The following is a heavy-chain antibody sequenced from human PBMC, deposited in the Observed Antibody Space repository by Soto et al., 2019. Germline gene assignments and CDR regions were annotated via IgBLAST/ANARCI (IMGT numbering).Heavy chain of an antibody. D-gene: IGHD2-2*01. CDR2: ISGSGGST. CDR3: AKGPYCSSTSCYDWFDY. Sequence: PGGSLRLSCAASGFTFSSYAMSWVRQAPGKGLEWVSAISGSGGSTYYADSVKGRFTISRDNSKNTLYLQMNSLRAEDTAVYYCAKGPYCSSTSCYDWFDYWGQGTLVTVSS. J-gene: IGHJ4*02. V-gene: IGHV3-23*01. CDR1: GFTFSSYA.